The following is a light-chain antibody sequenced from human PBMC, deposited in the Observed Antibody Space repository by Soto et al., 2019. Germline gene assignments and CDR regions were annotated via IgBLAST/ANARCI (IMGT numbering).Light chain of an antibody. J-gene: IGKJ5*01. Sequence: EIVLTQSPGTLSLSPGERATLSCRASQSVNRNYIAWYQQKPGQAPRLLFYGASSRVTGIPQWLSGSGSGTDFTLTISRLEPEDFAVYYCQHYGSSLTFGQGTRLEIK. V-gene: IGKV3-20*01. CDR2: GAS. CDR3: QHYGSSLT. CDR1: QSVNRNY.